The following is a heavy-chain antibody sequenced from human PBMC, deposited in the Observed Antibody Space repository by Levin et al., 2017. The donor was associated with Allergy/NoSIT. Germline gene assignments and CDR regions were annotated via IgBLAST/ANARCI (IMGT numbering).Heavy chain of an antibody. CDR2: INGDGSST. CDR3: ARALIVGATSGGDY. J-gene: IGHJ4*02. V-gene: IGHV3-74*01. D-gene: IGHD1-26*01. Sequence: GGSLRLSCAASGFTFSSYWMHWVRQAPGKGLVWVSRINGDGSSTNYADSVKGRFTISRDNAKNTLYLQMNSLRSDDTAVYYCARALIVGATSGGDYWGQGTLVTISS. CDR1: GFTFSSYW.